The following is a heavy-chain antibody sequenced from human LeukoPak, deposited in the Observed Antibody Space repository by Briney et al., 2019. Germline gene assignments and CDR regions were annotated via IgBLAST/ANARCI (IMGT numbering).Heavy chain of an antibody. J-gene: IGHJ4*02. V-gene: IGHV3-7*04. Sequence: PGGSLRLSCAASGFTFSSYWMSWVRQAPGKGREWVANIKQDGSEKYYVDSVKGRFTISRDNAKNSLYLQMNSLRAEDTAVYYCARDPRQYYFDYWGQGTLVTVSS. CDR1: GFTFSSYW. CDR3: ARDPRQYYFDY. CDR2: IKQDGSEK.